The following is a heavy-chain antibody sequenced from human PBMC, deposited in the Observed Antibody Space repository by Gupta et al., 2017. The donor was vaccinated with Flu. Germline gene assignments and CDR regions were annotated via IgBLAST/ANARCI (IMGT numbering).Heavy chain of an antibody. CDR2: IWYDGSNK. CDR3: ARADSSSWYWEYYYYGMDV. V-gene: IGHV3-33*01. CDR1: GFTFSSYG. D-gene: IGHD6-13*01. Sequence: QVQLVESGGGVVQPGRSLRLSCAASGFTFSSYGMHWVRQAPGKGLEWVAVIWYDGSNKYYADSVKGRFTISRDNSKNTLYLQMNSLRAEDTAVYYCARADSSSWYWEYYYYGMDVWGQGTTVTVSS. J-gene: IGHJ6*02.